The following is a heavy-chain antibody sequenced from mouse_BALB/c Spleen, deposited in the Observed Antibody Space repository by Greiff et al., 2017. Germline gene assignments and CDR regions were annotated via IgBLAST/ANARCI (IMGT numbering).Heavy chain of an antibody. J-gene: IGHJ3*01. CDR3: ARSYYRYDGFAY. Sequence: EVHLVESGGGLVKPGGSLKLSCAASGFTFSSYTMSWVRQTPEKRLEWVATISSGGGNTYYPDSVKGRFTISRDNAKNNLYLQMSSLRSEDTALYYCARSYYRYDGFAYWGQGTLVTVSA. CDR2: ISSGGGNT. V-gene: IGHV5-9*03. CDR1: GFTFSSYT. D-gene: IGHD2-14*01.